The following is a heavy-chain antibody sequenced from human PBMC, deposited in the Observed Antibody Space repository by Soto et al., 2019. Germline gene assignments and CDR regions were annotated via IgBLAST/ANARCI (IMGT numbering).Heavy chain of an antibody. D-gene: IGHD3-10*01. J-gene: IGHJ6*02. V-gene: IGHV1-24*01. CDR1: GYTLTELS. CDR3: ATVFLGTMVRGAGSGPYYYSGMDV. CDR2: FDPEDGET. Sequence: ASVKVSCKVSGYTLTELSMHWVRQAPGKGLEWMGGFDPEDGETIYAQKFQGRVTMTEDTSTDTAYMELSSLRSEDTAVYYCATVFLGTMVRGAGSGPYYYSGMDVWGQGTTVTVSS.